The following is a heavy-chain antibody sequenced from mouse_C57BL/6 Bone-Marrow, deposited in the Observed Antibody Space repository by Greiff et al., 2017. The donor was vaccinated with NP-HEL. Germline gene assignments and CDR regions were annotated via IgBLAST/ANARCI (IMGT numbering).Heavy chain of an antibody. CDR1: GYTFTSYW. CDR2: IDPSDSYT. Sequence: QVHLQQPGAELVRPGTSVKLSCKASGYTFTSYWMHWVKQRPGQGLEWIGVIDPSDSYTNYNQKFKGKATLTVDTSSSTAYMQLSSLTSEDSAVYYCACYYYGSSNYFDYWGQGTTLTVSS. CDR3: ACYYYGSSNYFDY. D-gene: IGHD1-1*01. V-gene: IGHV1-59*01. J-gene: IGHJ2*01.